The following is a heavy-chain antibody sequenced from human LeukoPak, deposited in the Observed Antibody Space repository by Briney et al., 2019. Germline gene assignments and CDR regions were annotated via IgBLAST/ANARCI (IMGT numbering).Heavy chain of an antibody. J-gene: IGHJ4*02. V-gene: IGHV3-69-1*01. CDR1: GFILSDFT. CDR3: ARYYFGSGNYRTFDR. Sequence: GGSLRLSCAASGFILSDFTMNWVRQAPGKGLEWVSTISNTGVTHYADSVKGRFIISRDSAKNSQYLQIYSLRDEDTAVYYCARYYFGSGNYRTFDRWGQGTLVIVSS. CDR2: ISNTGVT. D-gene: IGHD3-10*01.